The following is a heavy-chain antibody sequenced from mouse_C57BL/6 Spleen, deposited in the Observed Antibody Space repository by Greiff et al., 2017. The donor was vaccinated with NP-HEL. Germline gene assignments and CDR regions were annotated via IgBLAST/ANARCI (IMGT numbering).Heavy chain of an antibody. CDR3: ARIYYDYDDWYFDV. V-gene: IGHV3-6*01. CDR2: ISYDGSN. J-gene: IGHJ1*03. CDR1: GYSITSGYY. Sequence: EVKVEESGPGLVKPSQSLSLTCSVTGYSITSGYYWNWIRQFPGNKLEWMGYISYDGSNNYNPSLKNRISITRDTSKNQFFLKLNSVTTEDTATYYCARIYYDYDDWYFDVWGTGTTVTVSS. D-gene: IGHD2-4*01.